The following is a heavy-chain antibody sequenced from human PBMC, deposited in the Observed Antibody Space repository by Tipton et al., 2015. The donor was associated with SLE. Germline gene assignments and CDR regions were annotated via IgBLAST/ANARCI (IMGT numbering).Heavy chain of an antibody. J-gene: IGHJ6*02. CDR2: ISGGGGRT. CDR3: VRDHQGYDSSGYYRDYYYGMDV. V-gene: IGHV3-23*01. CDR1: GFTFNTYA. D-gene: IGHD3-22*01. Sequence: SLRLSCAASGFTFNTYAMTWVRQPPGRGLEWVSTISGGGGRTHYADSVKGRFTISRDNSKNTLYLQMNDLTAEDTATYYCVRDHQGYDSSGYYRDYYYGMDVWGQGTTVTVSS.